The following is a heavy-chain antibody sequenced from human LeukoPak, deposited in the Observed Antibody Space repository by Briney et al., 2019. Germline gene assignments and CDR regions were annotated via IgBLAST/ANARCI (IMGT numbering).Heavy chain of an antibody. Sequence: PGRSLRLSCAASGFIFSNYALHWVRQAPGKGLEWVAVISYDGSNKYYADSVKGRFTISRDNSKNTLYLQMNSLRAEDTAVYYCARDISRKLRYFDSWGQGTLVTVSS. CDR1: GFIFSNYA. CDR2: ISYDGSNK. V-gene: IGHV3-30-3*01. CDR3: ARDISRKLRYFDS. J-gene: IGHJ4*02. D-gene: IGHD3-9*01.